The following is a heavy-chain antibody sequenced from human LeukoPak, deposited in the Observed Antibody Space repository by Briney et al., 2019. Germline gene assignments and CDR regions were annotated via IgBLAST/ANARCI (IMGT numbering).Heavy chain of an antibody. Sequence: PLETLSLTCAVSGGSISSGGYSWSWIRQPPGKGLEWIGYIYHSGSTYYNPSLKSRVTISVDRSKNQFSLKLSSVTAADTAVYYCARVLAVAGRDCDAFDIWGQGTMVTVSS. CDR1: GGSISSGGYS. V-gene: IGHV4-30-2*01. CDR3: ARVLAVAGRDCDAFDI. CDR2: IYHSGST. J-gene: IGHJ3*02. D-gene: IGHD6-19*01.